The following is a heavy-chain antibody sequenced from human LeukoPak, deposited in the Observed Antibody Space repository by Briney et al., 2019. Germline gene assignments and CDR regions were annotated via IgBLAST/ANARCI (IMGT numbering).Heavy chain of an antibody. D-gene: IGHD4-17*01. CDR3: ARDLFALYGDDY. CDR1: GFTFSSYG. J-gene: IGHJ4*02. V-gene: IGHV3-33*01. Sequence: PGGSLRLSCAASGFTFSSYGMHWVRQAPGKGLEWVAVIWYDGSNKYYADSVKGRFTISRDNSKNALYLQMNSLRAEDTAVYYCARDLFALYGDDYWGQGTLVTVSS. CDR2: IWYDGSNK.